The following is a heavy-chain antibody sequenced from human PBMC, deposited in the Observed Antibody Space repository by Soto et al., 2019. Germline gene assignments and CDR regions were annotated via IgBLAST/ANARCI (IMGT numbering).Heavy chain of an antibody. CDR3: ARPVEMSTISRSYLFY. J-gene: IGHJ4*02. CDR1: GGTFSNYA. V-gene: IGHV1-69*01. Sequence: QVQLVQSGAEVKKPGSSVKVSCKASGGTFSNYAINWVRQAPGQGLEWMGGIIPIFGTGNYAQKFQGRVTITADESTSTAYVDLSGLRPEDTAVYYCARPVEMSTISRSYLFYWGQGTLVTVSS. CDR2: IIPIFGTG. D-gene: IGHD1-1*01.